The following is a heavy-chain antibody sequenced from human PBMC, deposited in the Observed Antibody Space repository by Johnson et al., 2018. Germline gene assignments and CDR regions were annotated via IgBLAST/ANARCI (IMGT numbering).Heavy chain of an antibody. J-gene: IGHJ1*01. CDR2: ISYDGTNK. V-gene: IGHV3-30*03. D-gene: IGHD1-26*01. CDR3: ATELPYRVPISVHNEYFHH. Sequence: QVQLLESGGGVVQPGRSLRLSCAVSGFTFSSYGMNWVRQAPGKGLNGVAVISYDGTNKYYADSVKGRFNISRDDSQNTLYLQMKSLRADDTAGYYCATELPYRVPISVHNEYFHHWGQGTLVTVSS. CDR1: GFTFSSYG.